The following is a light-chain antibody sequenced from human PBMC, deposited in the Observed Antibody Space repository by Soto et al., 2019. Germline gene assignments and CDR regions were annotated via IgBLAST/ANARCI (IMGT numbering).Light chain of an antibody. Sequence: EIVLTQSPGTLSLSPGERATLSCRAIQSVSSSYLAWYQQKPGQAPRLLIYGASSRATGFPDRFSGSGSGTDFTLTISRLEPEDFAVYYCQQYGSSLRTFGQGTKV. J-gene: IGKJ1*01. CDR2: GAS. CDR3: QQYGSSLRT. CDR1: QSVSSSY. V-gene: IGKV3-20*01.